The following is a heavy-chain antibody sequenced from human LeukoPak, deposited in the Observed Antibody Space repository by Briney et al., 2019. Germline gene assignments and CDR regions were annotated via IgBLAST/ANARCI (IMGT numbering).Heavy chain of an antibody. J-gene: IGHJ4*02. Sequence: ASVKVSCKASGYTFTSYYMHGVRRAPGQGREWVGIINPSDGSTTYAQKFQGRVTMTRDTSTSTVYMELSSLRSEDTAVYYCARHQGAGEYPFDYWGQGTLVTVSS. CDR3: ARHQGAGEYPFDY. D-gene: IGHD2/OR15-2a*01. V-gene: IGHV1-46*01. CDR2: INPSDGST. CDR1: GYTFTSYY.